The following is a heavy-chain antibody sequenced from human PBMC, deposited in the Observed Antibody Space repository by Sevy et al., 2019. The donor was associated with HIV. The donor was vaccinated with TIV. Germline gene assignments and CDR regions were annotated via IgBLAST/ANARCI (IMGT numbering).Heavy chain of an antibody. CDR1: GGSISSSSYY. D-gene: IGHD4-17*01. CDR2: IYYSGST. Sequence: SETLSLTCTVSGGSISSSSYYWGWIRQPPGKGLEWIGSIYYSGSTYYNPSLKSRVTISVYTSKNQFSLKMSSVTAADTVVYYCARQTTVNGYFDYWGQGTLVTVSS. V-gene: IGHV4-39*01. CDR3: ARQTTVNGYFDY. J-gene: IGHJ4*02.